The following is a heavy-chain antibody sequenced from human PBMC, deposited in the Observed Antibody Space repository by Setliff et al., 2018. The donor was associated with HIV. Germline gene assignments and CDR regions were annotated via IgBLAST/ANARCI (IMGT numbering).Heavy chain of an antibody. D-gene: IGHD2-15*01. CDR2: IIPMYDTR. CDR3: ARDRGGWELLSI. Sequence: GASVKVSCKASGYTFTSYAITWVRQAPGQGLEWMGGIIPMYDTRNYAQKFQGRVTITADESTSTAYMEMRSLRSDDTAVYYCARDRGGWELLSIWGQGTLVTVSS. V-gene: IGHV1-69*13. J-gene: IGHJ4*02. CDR1: GYTFTSYA.